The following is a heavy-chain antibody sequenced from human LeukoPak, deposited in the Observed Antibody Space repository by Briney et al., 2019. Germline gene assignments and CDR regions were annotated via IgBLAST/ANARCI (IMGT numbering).Heavy chain of an antibody. CDR2: LNPNSGAT. Sequence: ASVKVSCKASGYTFTANYMQWVRQAPGQGLEWMGWLNPNSGATKYAQKFQGRVTMTRGTSINTAYMELSRLTSDDTAVYYCARYRCKTTSGCEDTDAFDTWGQGTMVTVSS. J-gene: IGHJ3*02. CDR1: GYTFTANY. D-gene: IGHD2/OR15-2a*01. V-gene: IGHV1-2*02. CDR3: ARYRCKTTSGCEDTDAFDT.